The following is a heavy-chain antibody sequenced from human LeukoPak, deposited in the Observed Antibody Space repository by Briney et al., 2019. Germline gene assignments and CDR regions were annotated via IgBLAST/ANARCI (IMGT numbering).Heavy chain of an antibody. Sequence: GESLKISCKGSGYSFSNYYIDWVRQMPGKGLEWMGVMYPGGSDIRYSPSFQGQVTISADKSISTAYLQWSSLKASDTAMYYCARRNGYNDYWGQGTLVTVSS. V-gene: IGHV5-51*01. D-gene: IGHD5-24*01. J-gene: IGHJ4*02. CDR1: GYSFSNYY. CDR3: ARRNGYNDY. CDR2: MYPGGSDI.